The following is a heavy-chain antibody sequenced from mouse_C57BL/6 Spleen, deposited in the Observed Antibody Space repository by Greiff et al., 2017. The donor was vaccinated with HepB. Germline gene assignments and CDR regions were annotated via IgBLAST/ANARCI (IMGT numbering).Heavy chain of an antibody. CDR3: ARGNYYYGSSSFAY. Sequence: QFQLQQPGAELVRPGSSVKLSCKASGYTFTSYWMHWVKQRPIQGLEWIGNIDPSDSETHYNQKFKDKATLTVDKSSSTAYMQLSSLTSEDSAVYYCARGNYYYGSSSFAYWGQGTLVTVSA. CDR1: GYTFTSYW. V-gene: IGHV1-52*01. D-gene: IGHD1-1*01. J-gene: IGHJ3*01. CDR2: IDPSDSET.